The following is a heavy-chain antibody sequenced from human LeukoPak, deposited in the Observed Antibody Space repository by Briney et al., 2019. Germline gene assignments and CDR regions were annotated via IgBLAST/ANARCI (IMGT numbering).Heavy chain of an antibody. J-gene: IGHJ3*02. CDR3: ARARDIVVVPAANDAFDI. CDR1: GGTFSSYT. D-gene: IGHD2-2*01. CDR2: IIPILGIA. Sequence: GSSVKVSRKASGGTFSSYTISWVRQAPGQGLEWMGRIIPILGIANYAQKFQGRVTITADKSTSTAYMELSSLRSEDTAVYYCARARDIVVVPAANDAFDIWGQGTMVTVSS. V-gene: IGHV1-69*02.